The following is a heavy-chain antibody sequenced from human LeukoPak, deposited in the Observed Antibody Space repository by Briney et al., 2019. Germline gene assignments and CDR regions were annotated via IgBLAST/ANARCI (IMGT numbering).Heavy chain of an antibody. D-gene: IGHD6-19*01. J-gene: IGHJ4*02. V-gene: IGHV1-24*01. Sequence: AASVKVSFKVSGYTLTELSMHWVRQAPGKGLEWMGGFDPEDGETIYAQKFQGRVTMTEDTSTDTAYMELSSLGSEDTAVYYCATDLGIAVAGRPVDYWGQGTLVTVSS. CDR2: FDPEDGET. CDR1: GYTLTELS. CDR3: ATDLGIAVAGRPVDY.